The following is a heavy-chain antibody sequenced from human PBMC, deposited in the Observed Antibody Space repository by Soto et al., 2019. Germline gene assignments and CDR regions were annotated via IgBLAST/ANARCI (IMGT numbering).Heavy chain of an antibody. CDR3: AKSSYSSWPRSWSGPKDHFDY. V-gene: IGHV3-23*01. Sequence: GGSLRLSCAASGFTFSSYAMSWVRQAPGKGLEWVSAISGSGGSTYYADSVKGRFTISRDNSKNTLYLQMNSLRAEDTAVYYCAKSSYSSWPRSWSGPKDHFDYWGQGTLVTVSS. CDR2: ISGSGGST. CDR1: GFTFSSYA. J-gene: IGHJ4*02. D-gene: IGHD3-3*01.